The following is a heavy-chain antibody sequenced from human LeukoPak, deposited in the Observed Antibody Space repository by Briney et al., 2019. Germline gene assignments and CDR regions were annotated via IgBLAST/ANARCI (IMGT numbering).Heavy chain of an antibody. CDR3: ATGYSSTWYYFDY. V-gene: IGHV4-59*01. CDR1: GDSISSYY. CDR2: IYHSGST. Sequence: SETLSLTCTVSGDSISSYYWSWIRQPPGKRLEWIGYIYHSGSTNYNPSLKSRVTISADTSKYQFSLKLGSVTAADTAVYYCATGYSSTWYYFDYWGQGTLVTVSS. D-gene: IGHD6-13*01. J-gene: IGHJ4*02.